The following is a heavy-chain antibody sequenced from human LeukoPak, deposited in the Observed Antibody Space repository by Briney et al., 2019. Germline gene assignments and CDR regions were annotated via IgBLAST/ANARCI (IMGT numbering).Heavy chain of an antibody. CDR3: ARDRGYYGSGTYDY. CDR2: ITSSGSII. J-gene: IGHJ4*02. CDR1: GFTFSSYG. Sequence: GGSLRLSCAASGFTFSSYGMSWVRQAPGKGLEWVSYITSSGSIIYYADSVKGRFTISRDNAKNSLYLQMNSLRAEDTAVYYCARDRGYYGSGTYDYWGQGTLVTVSS. V-gene: IGHV3-48*04. D-gene: IGHD3-10*01.